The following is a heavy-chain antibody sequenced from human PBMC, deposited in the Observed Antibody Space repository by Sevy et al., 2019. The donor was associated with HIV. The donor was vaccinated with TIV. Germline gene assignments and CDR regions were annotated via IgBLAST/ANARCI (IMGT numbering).Heavy chain of an antibody. Sequence: GGSLRLSCAASGFTFSSYAMSWVRQAPGKGLEWVSAISGSGGSTYYADSVKGRFTISRDNSKNTLYLQMNSLRAEDTAVYYCAKRHTVTTSVLTFDYWGQGTLVTVSS. V-gene: IGHV3-23*01. CDR3: AKRHTVTTSVLTFDY. CDR2: ISGSGGST. D-gene: IGHD4-4*01. CDR1: GFTFSSYA. J-gene: IGHJ4*02.